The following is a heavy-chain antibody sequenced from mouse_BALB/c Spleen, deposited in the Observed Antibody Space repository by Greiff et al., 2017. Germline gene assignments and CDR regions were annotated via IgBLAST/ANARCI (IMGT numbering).Heavy chain of an antibody. V-gene: IGHV5-4*02. CDR2: ISDGGSYT. D-gene: IGHD2-10*02. CDR3: ASYGNHGAY. Sequence: EVHLVESGGGLVKPGGSLKLSCAASGFTFSDYYMYWVRQTPEKRLEWVATISDGGSYTYYPDSVKGRFTISRDNAKNNLYLQMSSLKSEDTAMYYCASYGNHGAYWGQGTLVTVSA. J-gene: IGHJ3*01. CDR1: GFTFSDYY.